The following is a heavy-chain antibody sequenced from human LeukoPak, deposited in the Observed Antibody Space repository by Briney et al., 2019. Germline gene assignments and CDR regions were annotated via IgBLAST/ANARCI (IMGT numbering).Heavy chain of an antibody. CDR2: ISGSGGSK. CDR1: GFSFSSYA. V-gene: IGHV3-23*01. J-gene: IGHJ4*02. Sequence: PGGSLRLSCVASGFSFSSYAMSWVRQAPGKGLEWVSGISGSGGSKYYADSVKGRFTISRDNSKNTLYLQMNSLRAEDTAVYYCARQYQLLTYYFDYWGQGTLVTVSS. CDR3: ARQYQLLTYYFDY. D-gene: IGHD2-2*01.